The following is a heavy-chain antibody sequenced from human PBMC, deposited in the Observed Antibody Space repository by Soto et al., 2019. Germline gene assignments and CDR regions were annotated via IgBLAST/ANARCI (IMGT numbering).Heavy chain of an antibody. J-gene: IGHJ5*02. Sequence: QVQLVQTGAEVKKPGASVKVSCKASGYTFTSYDINWVRQATGQGLEWMGGMNPNSGNTGYAQKFQGRVTMTRNTSISTAYMELSSRRSEDTAVYYCAGDITDSSGWYCRFDPWGQGTLVTVCS. CDR2: MNPNSGNT. V-gene: IGHV1-8*01. CDR1: GYTFTSYD. CDR3: AGDITDSSGWYCRFDP. D-gene: IGHD6-19*01.